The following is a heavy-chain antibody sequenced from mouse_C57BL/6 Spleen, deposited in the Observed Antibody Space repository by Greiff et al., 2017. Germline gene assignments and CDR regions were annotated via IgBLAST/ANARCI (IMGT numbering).Heavy chain of an antibody. CDR2: IYPGDGDT. J-gene: IGHJ1*03. Sequence: VQLQESGPELVKPGASVKISCKASGYAFSSSWMNWVKQRPGKGLEWIGRIYPGDGDTNYNGKFKGKATLTADKSSSTAYMQLSSLTSEDSAVYFCAITVVASPYWYFDVWGTGTTVTVSS. CDR1: GYAFSSSW. V-gene: IGHV1-82*01. CDR3: AITVVASPYWYFDV. D-gene: IGHD1-1*01.